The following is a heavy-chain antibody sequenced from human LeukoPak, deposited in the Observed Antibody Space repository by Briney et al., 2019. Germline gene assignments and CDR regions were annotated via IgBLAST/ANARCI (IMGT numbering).Heavy chain of an antibody. CDR2: IYYSGST. V-gene: IGHV4-59*12. CDR1: GGSISSYY. CDR3: AREVHYYDSSGYKGSGWFDP. D-gene: IGHD3-22*01. J-gene: IGHJ5*02. Sequence: SETLSLTCTVSGGSISSYYWSWIRQPPGKGLEWIGNIYYSGSTNYNPSLKSRVTISVSTSKNQFSLKLSSVTAADTAVYYCAREVHYYDSSGYKGSGWFDPWGQGTLVTVSS.